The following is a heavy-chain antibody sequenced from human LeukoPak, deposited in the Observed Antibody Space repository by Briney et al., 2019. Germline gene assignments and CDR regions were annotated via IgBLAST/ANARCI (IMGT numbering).Heavy chain of an antibody. J-gene: IGHJ4*02. Sequence: SETLSLTCAVYGGSFSGYYWSWIRQLPGKGLEWIGEINHSGSTNYNPSLKSRVTISVDTSKNQFSLKLSSVTAADTAVYYCARRGYCSSTSRYRPFDYWGQGTLVTVSS. CDR2: INHSGST. CDR1: GGSFSGYY. V-gene: IGHV4-34*01. D-gene: IGHD2-2*01. CDR3: ARRGYCSSTSRYRPFDY.